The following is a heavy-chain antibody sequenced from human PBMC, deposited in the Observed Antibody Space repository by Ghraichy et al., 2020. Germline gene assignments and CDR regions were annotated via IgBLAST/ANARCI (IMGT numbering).Heavy chain of an antibody. CDR2: ISGSGGST. CDR3: AKLFPRIVVVPAAGMDV. D-gene: IGHD2-2*01. Sequence: LSLTCAASRFNFSNYAMTWVRQAPGKGLEWVSAISGSGGSTYYADSGKGRFTISRDNSKNTLYLQMNSLRAEDTAVYYCAKLFPRIVVVPAAGMDVWAKGPRSPSP. CDR1: RFNFSNYA. J-gene: IGHJ6*02. V-gene: IGHV3-23*01.